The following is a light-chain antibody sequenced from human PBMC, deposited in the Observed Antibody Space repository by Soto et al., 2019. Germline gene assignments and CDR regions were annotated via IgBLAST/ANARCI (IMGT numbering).Light chain of an antibody. V-gene: IGKV3-20*01. CDR2: GAS. Sequence: EIVXXXXPXXLALSPGERATLSCRASQSISSSYLAWYQQKFGQAPRLLIYGASSRATGIPDRFSGSGSGTDFTLTISRLEPEDFAVYYCQQYGSSPLYTFGQGTKLEIK. J-gene: IGKJ2*01. CDR1: QSISSSY. CDR3: QQYGSSPLYT.